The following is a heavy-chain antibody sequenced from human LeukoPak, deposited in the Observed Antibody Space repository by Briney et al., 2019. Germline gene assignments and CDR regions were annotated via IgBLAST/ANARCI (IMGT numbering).Heavy chain of an antibody. CDR1: GFNFNIYA. D-gene: IGHD1-26*01. CDR3: AKDEMGATSPFDY. Sequence: PGGSLRLSCAASGFNFNIYAMSWVRQAPGKGPEWVSGISDSGGSTYYADSVKGRFTIPRDNSKNTLYLQMNSLRAEGTAVYYCAKDEMGATSPFDYWGQGTLVTVSS. CDR2: ISDSGGST. J-gene: IGHJ4*02. V-gene: IGHV3-23*01.